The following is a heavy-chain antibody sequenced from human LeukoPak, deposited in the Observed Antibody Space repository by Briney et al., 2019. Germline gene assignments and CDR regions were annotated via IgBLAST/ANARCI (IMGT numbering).Heavy chain of an antibody. V-gene: IGHV1-3*01. Sequence: ASVKVSCKASGYTFTSYAMHWVRQAPGQRLEWMGWINAGNGNTKYSQKFQGRVTITRDTSASTAYMELSSLRSEDTAVYYCARGDGQLAKPDAFDIWGQGTMVTASS. D-gene: IGHD6-6*01. CDR2: INAGNGNT. CDR1: GYTFTSYA. J-gene: IGHJ3*02. CDR3: ARGDGQLAKPDAFDI.